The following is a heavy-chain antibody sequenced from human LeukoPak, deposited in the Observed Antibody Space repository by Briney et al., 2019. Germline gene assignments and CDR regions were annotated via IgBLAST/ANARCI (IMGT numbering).Heavy chain of an antibody. J-gene: IGHJ3*02. Sequence: VASVKVSCKASGYTFTSYYMHWVRQAPGQGLEWMGIINPSDGSTSYAQRFQGRVTMTRDMSTSTVYMELSSLRSEDTAVYYCARNDASPRDAFDIWGQGTMVTVSS. CDR3: ARNDASPRDAFDI. V-gene: IGHV1-46*01. CDR2: INPSDGST. CDR1: GYTFTSYY.